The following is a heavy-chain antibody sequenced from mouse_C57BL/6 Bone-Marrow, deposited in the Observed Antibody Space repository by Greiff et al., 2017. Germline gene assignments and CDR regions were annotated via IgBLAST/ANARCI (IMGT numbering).Heavy chain of an antibody. CDR1: GYTFTSYG. D-gene: IGHD1-1*01. Sequence: QVQLQQSGAELARPGASVKLSCKASGYTFTSYGISWVKQRTGQGLEWIGEIYPRSGNTYYNEKFKGKATLTADKSSSTAYMELRSLTSEDAAVYFCARGTAVVGDFDVWGTGTTVTVSS. CDR2: IYPRSGNT. V-gene: IGHV1-81*01. J-gene: IGHJ1*03. CDR3: ARGTAVVGDFDV.